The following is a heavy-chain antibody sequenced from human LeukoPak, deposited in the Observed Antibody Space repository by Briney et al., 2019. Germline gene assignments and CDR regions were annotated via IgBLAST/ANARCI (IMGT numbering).Heavy chain of an antibody. Sequence: PGGSLRLSCAASGFNFISSWMNWVRQAPGKGLEWVANIKQDGSNKYYADSVKGRFTISRDNSKNTLYLQMNSLRAEDTAVYYCAKSGSSGYYYNYWGQGTLVTVSS. D-gene: IGHD3-22*01. V-gene: IGHV3-7*03. CDR1: GFNFISSW. CDR3: AKSGSSGYYYNY. J-gene: IGHJ4*02. CDR2: IKQDGSNK.